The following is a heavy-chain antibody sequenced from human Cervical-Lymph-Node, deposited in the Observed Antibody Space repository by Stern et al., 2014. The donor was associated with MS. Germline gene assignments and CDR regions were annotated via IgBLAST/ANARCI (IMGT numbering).Heavy chain of an antibody. CDR1: GFTFSAFG. Sequence: VQLVESGGGVVQPGRSLRLSCTGSGFTFSAFGIHWVRQAPGKGLEWVAGIWYDGTSQYYRDSVKGRFTISRDNSKNTMTLQINSLGVQDPAIFYCARQYVNCQNRFRPWGQGTLVTVSS. J-gene: IGHJ5*02. CDR3: ARQYVNCQNRFRP. CDR2: IWYDGTSQ. V-gene: IGHV3-33*01. D-gene: IGHD1-14*01.